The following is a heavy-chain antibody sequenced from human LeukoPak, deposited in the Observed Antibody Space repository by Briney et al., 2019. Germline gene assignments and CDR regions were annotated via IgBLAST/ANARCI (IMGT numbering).Heavy chain of an antibody. Sequence: SETLSLTCTVSGVSISSGGYYWSWIRQHPGKGLEWIGYIYYSGSTYYNPSLKSRVTISVDTSNNQFSLKLSSVTAADTAVYYCARGAALSDAFDIWGQGTMVTVSS. CDR2: IYYSGST. V-gene: IGHV4-31*03. CDR3: ARGAALSDAFDI. D-gene: IGHD6-6*01. CDR1: GVSISSGGYY. J-gene: IGHJ3*02.